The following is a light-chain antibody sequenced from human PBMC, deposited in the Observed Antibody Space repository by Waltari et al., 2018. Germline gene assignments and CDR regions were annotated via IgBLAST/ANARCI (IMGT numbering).Light chain of an antibody. J-gene: IGKJ1*01. CDR3: QEYNRFST. Sequence: DIQMTQSPSMLSASVGYRVTITCRASQSIRGWLAWYQMKPGLAPKLLFYDASNLGDGIPSRFSGSGFGTNFTLTINSLQPDDFATYYCQEYNRFSTFGLGTKV. CDR2: DAS. CDR1: QSIRGW. V-gene: IGKV1-5*01.